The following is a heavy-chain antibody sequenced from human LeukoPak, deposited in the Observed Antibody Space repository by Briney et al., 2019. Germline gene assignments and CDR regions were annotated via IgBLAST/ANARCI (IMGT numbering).Heavy chain of an antibody. V-gene: IGHV1-24*01. CDR1: GYTLTELS. D-gene: IGHD4-11*01. J-gene: IGHJ4*02. CDR3: ATHMTTRFDY. Sequence: EASVKVSCKVSGYTLTELSMHWVRQAPGKGLEWMGGFDPEDGETIYAQKFQGRVTMTEDTSTDTAYTELSSLRSEDTAVYYCATHMTTRFDYWGQGTLVTVSS. CDR2: FDPEDGET.